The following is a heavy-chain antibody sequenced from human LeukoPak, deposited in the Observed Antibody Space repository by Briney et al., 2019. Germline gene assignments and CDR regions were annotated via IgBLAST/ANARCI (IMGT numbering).Heavy chain of an antibody. CDR1: GFTFDDYA. V-gene: IGHV3-43*02. D-gene: IGHD3-10*01. CDR2: NSGDGGST. CDR3: AKTGLWFGESRGFDY. J-gene: IGHJ4*02. Sequence: GGSLRLSCAASGFTFDDYAMHWVRQAPGKGLEWVSLNSGDGGSTYYADSVKGRFAISRDNSKNSLYMQMNSLRTEDTALYYCAKTGLWFGESRGFDYWGQGTLVTVSS.